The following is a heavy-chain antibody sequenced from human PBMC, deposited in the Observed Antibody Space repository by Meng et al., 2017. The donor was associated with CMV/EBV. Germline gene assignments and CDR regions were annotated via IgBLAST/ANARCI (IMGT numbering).Heavy chain of an antibody. J-gene: IGHJ2*01. CDR3: ARDGYYYDSSGYRSRYFDL. Sequence: FTGYYMHWVRQAPGQGLEWMGWIKPNSGGTNYAQKFQGRVTMTRDTSISTAYMELSRLRSDDTAVYYCARDGYYYDSSGYRSRYFDLWGRGTLVTVSS. CDR1: FTGYY. D-gene: IGHD3-22*01. V-gene: IGHV1-2*02. CDR2: IKPNSGGT.